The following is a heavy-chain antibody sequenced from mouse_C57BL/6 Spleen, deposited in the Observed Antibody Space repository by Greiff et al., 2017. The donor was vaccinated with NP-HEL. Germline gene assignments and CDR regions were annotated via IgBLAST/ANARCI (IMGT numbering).Heavy chain of an antibody. CDR1: GYTFTSYW. CDR3: ARSSGYYGSTLSFGD. Sequence: QVQLQQPGAELVRPGSSVKLSCKASGYTFTSYWMHWVKQRPIQGLEWIGNIDPSDSETHYNQKFKDKATLTVDKSSSTAYMQLSSLTSEDSAVYYCARSSGYYGSTLSFGDWGQGTTLTVSS. CDR2: IDPSDSET. J-gene: IGHJ2*01. V-gene: IGHV1-52*01. D-gene: IGHD1-1*01.